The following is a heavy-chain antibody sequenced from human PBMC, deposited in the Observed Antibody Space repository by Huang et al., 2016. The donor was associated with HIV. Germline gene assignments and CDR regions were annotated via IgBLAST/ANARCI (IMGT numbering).Heavy chain of an antibody. CDR3: AKDTYYDILTAYYSYFDY. CDR2: ISGNSGSI. J-gene: IGHJ4*02. CDR1: GFTFDDYA. V-gene: IGHV3-9*01. Sequence: EVQLVESGGGLVQPGRSLRLSCAASGFTFDDYAIHWVRQAPGKGLEWVSGISGNSGSIGYADSVKGRFTISRDNAKNSLYLQMNSLRAEDTALYYCAKDTYYDILTAYYSYFDYWGQGTLVTVSS. D-gene: IGHD3-9*01.